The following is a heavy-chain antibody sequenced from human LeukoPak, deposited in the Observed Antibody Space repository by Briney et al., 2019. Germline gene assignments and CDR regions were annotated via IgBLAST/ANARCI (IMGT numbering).Heavy chain of an antibody. V-gene: IGHV3-11*01. CDR3: ASLRGVNR. CDR1: GFTFSDYY. Sequence: GGSLRLFYAASGFTFSDYYMSWISQPPGKGLEWVSYISSSGTTICYADSVRGRFTVSRDNAKNSLYLQMDSLSAEDTGVYYCASLRGVNRWGQGTLVTVSS. CDR2: ISSSGTTI. J-gene: IGHJ4*02. D-gene: IGHD3-10*01.